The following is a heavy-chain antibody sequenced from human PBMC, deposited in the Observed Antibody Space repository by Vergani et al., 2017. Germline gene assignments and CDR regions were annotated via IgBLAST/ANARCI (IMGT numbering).Heavy chain of an antibody. D-gene: IGHD5-24*01. CDR1: GFAFSRYA. Sequence: EVQLLESGGRLVQPGGSLRLSCVASGFAFSRYAMSWVRQAPGKGLEWVSCLTASGSGISYADSVRGRFTLSRDNSKNTLFLQMDSLRAEDTAVYYCAKSGWLKHFGAHYFDSWGQGILVTVSS. V-gene: IGHV3-23*01. CDR2: LTASGSGI. CDR3: AKSGWLKHFGAHYFDS. J-gene: IGHJ4*02.